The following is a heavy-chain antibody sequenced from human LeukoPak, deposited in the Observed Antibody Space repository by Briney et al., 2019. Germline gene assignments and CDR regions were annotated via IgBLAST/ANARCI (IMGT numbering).Heavy chain of an antibody. CDR1: GYTFTGYY. CDR3: ARDLGLRGVTNWFDP. Sequence: ASVKVSCKASGYTFTGYYMHWVRQAPGQGLEWMGRIDPSGGSTGYAQKFQGRVTLTRDTSTDTVYMELSSLTSDDTAVYYCARDLGLRGVTNWFDPWGQGTLVTVSS. V-gene: IGHV1-46*01. J-gene: IGHJ5*02. D-gene: IGHD3-10*01. CDR2: IDPSGGST.